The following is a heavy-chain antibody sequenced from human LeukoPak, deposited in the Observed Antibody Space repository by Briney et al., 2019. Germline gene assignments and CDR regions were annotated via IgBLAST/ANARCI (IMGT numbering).Heavy chain of an antibody. D-gene: IGHD3-22*01. Sequence: GGSLRLSCAASGFTFSSYWMHWVRQAPGKGLVWVSRINSDGSSTSYADSVKDRFTISRDNAKNTLYLQMNSLRAEDTAVYYCARDPYYYDSSGYYRDDYFDYWGQGTLVTVSS. CDR1: GFTFSSYW. CDR2: INSDGSST. V-gene: IGHV3-74*01. CDR3: ARDPYYYDSSGYYRDDYFDY. J-gene: IGHJ4*02.